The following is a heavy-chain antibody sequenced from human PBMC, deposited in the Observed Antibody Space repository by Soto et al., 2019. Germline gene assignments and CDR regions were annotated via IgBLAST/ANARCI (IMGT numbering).Heavy chain of an antibody. CDR1: GGTISSYQ. J-gene: IGHJ4*02. V-gene: IGHV4-59*01. CDR2: VYYSGST. D-gene: IGHD2-2*01. CDR3: ARVGYCRSTGCTALDY. Sequence: SETLSLTCSVSGGTISSYQWSWIRQSPGRGLEWIGYVYYSGSTKYNPSLQSRVTISVDTSRNQFSLKVRSVTAADTAVYYCARVGYCRSTGCTALDYWGQGIPVTVSS.